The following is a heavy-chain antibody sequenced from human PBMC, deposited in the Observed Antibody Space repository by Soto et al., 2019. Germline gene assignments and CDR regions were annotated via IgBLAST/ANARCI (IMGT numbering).Heavy chain of an antibody. CDR2: IIPIFGTA. CDR3: ARTGYGDYVYWYFDL. Sequence: ASVKVSCKASGGTFSSYAISWVRQAPGQGLEWMGGIIPIFGTANYAQKFQGRVTITADESTSTAYMELSSLRSEDTAVYYCARTGYGDYVYWYFDLWGRGTLVTVSS. J-gene: IGHJ2*01. V-gene: IGHV1-69*13. D-gene: IGHD4-17*01. CDR1: GGTFSSYA.